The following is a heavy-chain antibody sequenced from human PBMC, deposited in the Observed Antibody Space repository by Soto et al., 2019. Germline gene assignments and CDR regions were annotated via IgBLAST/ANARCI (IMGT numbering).Heavy chain of an antibody. Sequence: SETLSLTCTVSGGSISSYYWSWIRQPPGKGLEWIGYIYYSGSTNYNPSLKSRVTISVDTSKNRFSLKLSSVTAADTAVYYCARVGGPNYDILTGYPGNNWFDPWGQGTLVTVSS. CDR1: GGSISSYY. CDR2: IYYSGST. D-gene: IGHD3-9*01. J-gene: IGHJ5*02. CDR3: ARVGGPNYDILTGYPGNNWFDP. V-gene: IGHV4-59*01.